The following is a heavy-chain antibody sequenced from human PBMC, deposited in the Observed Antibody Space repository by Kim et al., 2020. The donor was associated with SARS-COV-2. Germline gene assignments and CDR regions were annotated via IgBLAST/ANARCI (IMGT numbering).Heavy chain of an antibody. J-gene: IGHJ4*02. V-gene: IGHV3-33*01. CDR3: AGDRRGIQPQDY. D-gene: IGHD3-16*01. Sequence: YYADSVKGRLTISSDNSKNTLYLQMTRLRAEDTAVYYCAGDRRGIQPQDYWGQGTLVTVSS.